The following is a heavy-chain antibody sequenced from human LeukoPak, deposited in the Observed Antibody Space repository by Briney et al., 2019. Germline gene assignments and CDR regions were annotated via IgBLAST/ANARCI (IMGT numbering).Heavy chain of an antibody. CDR1: GGSFSGYY. D-gene: IGHD2-2*02. CDR3: ARDKLSREYQLLYRAVAVAGFDY. V-gene: IGHV4-34*01. Sequence: SETLSLTCAVYGGSFSGYYWSWIRQPPGKGLEWIGEINHSGSTNYNPSLKSRVTISVDTSKNQFSLKLSSVTAADTAVYYCARDKLSREYQLLYRAVAVAGFDYWGQGTLVTVSS. J-gene: IGHJ4*02. CDR2: INHSGST.